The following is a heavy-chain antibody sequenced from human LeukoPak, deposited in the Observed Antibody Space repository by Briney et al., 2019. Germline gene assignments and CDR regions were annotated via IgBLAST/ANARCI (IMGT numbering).Heavy chain of an antibody. CDR3: AKDGGIAVRIYYYYYYMDV. V-gene: IGHV3-21*01. J-gene: IGHJ6*03. CDR1: GFTFTSHN. D-gene: IGHD6-19*01. CDR2: ISDRSSFI. Sequence: GGSLRLSCVASGFTFTSHNMNWVRQAPGKGLEWVSSISDRSSFIYYAASVKGRFTLSRDNAKNSLYLQMNSLRAEDTAVYYCAKDGGIAVRIYYYYYYMDVWGKGTTVTVSS.